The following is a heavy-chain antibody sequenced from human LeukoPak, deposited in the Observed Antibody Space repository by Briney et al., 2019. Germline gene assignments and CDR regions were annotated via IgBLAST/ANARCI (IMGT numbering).Heavy chain of an antibody. Sequence: GGSLRLSCTVSGFSVSDNSMSWVRQAPGKGLEWVSFIYSGTTHYSDSVKGRFTISRDNSKNTLYLQMNSLRAEDTAVYYCAKDGGEYYDILTGYYPRLYYMDVWGKGTTVTISS. J-gene: IGHJ6*03. CDR1: GFSVSDNS. D-gene: IGHD3-9*01. CDR2: IYSGTT. V-gene: IGHV3-53*01. CDR3: AKDGGEYYDILTGYYPRLYYMDV.